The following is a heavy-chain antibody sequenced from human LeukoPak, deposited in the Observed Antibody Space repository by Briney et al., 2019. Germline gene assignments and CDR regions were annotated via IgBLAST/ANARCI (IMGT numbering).Heavy chain of an antibody. CDR1: GGSISSSSYY. D-gene: IGHD5-18*01. J-gene: IGHJ4*02. V-gene: IGHV4-39*01. CDR2: IYYSGST. CDR3: ARARGYMGYYFDY. Sequence: PSETLSLTCTVSGGSISSSSYYWGWIRQPPGKGLEWIGSIYYSGSTYYNPSLKSRVTISVDTSKNQFSLKLSSVTAADTAVYYCARARGYMGYYFDYWGQGTLVTVSS.